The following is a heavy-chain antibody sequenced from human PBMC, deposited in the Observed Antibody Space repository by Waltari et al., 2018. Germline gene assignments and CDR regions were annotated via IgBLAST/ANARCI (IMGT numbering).Heavy chain of an antibody. J-gene: IGHJ1*01. Sequence: EVXLVESGGGLAXPGRSLRLSCTTSXFNFGDGAMSWVRQAPGKGLEWVGFIRSKAYGETTEXXAXVKGRFTIXRDDSKSIXYLHLNSLXTEDTAVYYXTRESGYSGSXLEYXRXXXXGTLVTV. CDR1: XFNFGDGA. CDR2: IRSKAYGETT. V-gene: IGHV3-49*04. D-gene: IGHD1-26*01. CDR3: TRESGYSGSXLEYXRX.